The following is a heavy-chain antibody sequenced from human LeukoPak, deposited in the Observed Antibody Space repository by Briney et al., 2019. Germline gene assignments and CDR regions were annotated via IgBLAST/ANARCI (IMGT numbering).Heavy chain of an antibody. CDR2: ISGSGGST. CDR1: GFIFSNYW. D-gene: IGHD5-18*01. CDR3: AKGRIQLWFKTAYYGMDV. Sequence: GGSLRLSCAASGFIFSNYWMSWVRQAPGKGLEWVSAISGSGGSTYYADSVKGRFTISRDNSKNTLYLQMNSLRAEDTAVYYCAKGRIQLWFKTAYYGMDVWGQGTTVTVSS. J-gene: IGHJ6*02. V-gene: IGHV3-23*01.